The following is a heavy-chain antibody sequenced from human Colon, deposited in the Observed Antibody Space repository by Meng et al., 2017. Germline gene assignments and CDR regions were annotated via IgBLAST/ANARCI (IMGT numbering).Heavy chain of an antibody. CDR2: IYYTGNT. V-gene: IGHV4-61*03. CDR3: ARVNGDFDEAWFDP. Sequence: QLQDSAPGLVRPSDTLSLPCTVSGASFSSDSHYWSWIRQSPGKGLEWIGYIYYTGNTNYNPSLASRVSMSLDTSKNHFSLHLTSVTAADTAIYYCARVNGDFDEAWFDPWGQGTLVTVSS. D-gene: IGHD4-17*01. CDR1: GASFSSDSHY. J-gene: IGHJ5*02.